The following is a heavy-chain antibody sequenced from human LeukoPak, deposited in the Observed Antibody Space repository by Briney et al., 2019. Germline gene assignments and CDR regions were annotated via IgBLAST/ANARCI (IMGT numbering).Heavy chain of an antibody. V-gene: IGHV1-18*01. CDR2: ISAYNGNT. Sequence: ASVKVSCKASGYTFTSYGISWVRQAPGQGLEWMGWISAYNGNTNYAQKLQGRVTMTTDTSTSTAYMELRSLRSDDTAVYYCARDRAGDEGDGLYYYYGMDVWGQGTTVTVSS. CDR1: GYTFTSYG. D-gene: IGHD3-16*01. CDR3: ARDRAGDEGDGLYYYYGMDV. J-gene: IGHJ6*02.